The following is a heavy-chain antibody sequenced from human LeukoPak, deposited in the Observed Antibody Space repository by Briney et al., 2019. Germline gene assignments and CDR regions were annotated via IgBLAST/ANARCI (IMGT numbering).Heavy chain of an antibody. CDR2: INPNSGGT. CDR3: AIPYPYCSGGSCYSA. V-gene: IGHV1-2*02. J-gene: IGHJ5*02. CDR1: GYTFTGYY. Sequence: GASVKVSCKASGYTFTGYYMHWVRQAPGQGLEWMGWINPNSGGTNYAQKFQGRVTMTRDTSISAAYMELSGLRSDDTAVYYCAIPYPYCSGGSCYSAWGQGTLVTVSS. D-gene: IGHD2-15*01.